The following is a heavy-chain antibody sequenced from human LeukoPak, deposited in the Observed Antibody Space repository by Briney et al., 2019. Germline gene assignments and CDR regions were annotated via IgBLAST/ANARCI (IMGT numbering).Heavy chain of an antibody. V-gene: IGHV3-15*01. J-gene: IGHJ1*01. D-gene: IGHD2-2*02. CDR3: TTLIP. CDR2: IKSKTGGGTT. CDR1: GFTFSNAW. Sequence: GGSLRLSCAASGFTFSNAWMSWVRQAPGKGLEWVGRIKSKTGGGTTDYAAPVKGRFTISRDDSKNTLYLQMNSLKTEDTAVYYCTTLIPWGQGTLVTVSS.